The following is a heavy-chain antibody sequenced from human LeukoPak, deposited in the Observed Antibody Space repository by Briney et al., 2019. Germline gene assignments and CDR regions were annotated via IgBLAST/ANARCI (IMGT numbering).Heavy chain of an antibody. J-gene: IGHJ5*02. V-gene: IGHV3-49*03. CDR2: IRSKAYGGTT. CDR1: GFTFGDYA. CDR3: TRDKFTYYVFWGGYLNCFPP. D-gene: IGHD3-3*01. Sequence: GGSLRLSCTASGFTFGDYAMSWFRQAPGKGLEWVGFIRSKAYGGTTEYAASVKGRFTISRDDSKSIAYLQMNSLKTEDTAVYYFTRDKFTYYVFWGGYLNCFPPWGQGPLVTVSS.